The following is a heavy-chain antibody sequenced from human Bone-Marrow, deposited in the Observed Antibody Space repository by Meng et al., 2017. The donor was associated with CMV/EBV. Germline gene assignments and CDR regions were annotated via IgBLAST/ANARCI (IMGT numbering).Heavy chain of an antibody. CDR1: GFTFSSYW. V-gene: IGHV3-7*01. CDR3: ARICVTGRACYHFDS. D-gene: IGHD2-2*01. Sequence: GESLKISCTGSGFTFSSYWMSWVRQAPGKGLEWVANIRQDGSEKHYVDSVKGRFTISRDNTKNSLYLEMNTLRAGDTAVYHCARICVTGRACYHFDSWGQGARVTVSS. CDR2: IRQDGSEK. J-gene: IGHJ4*02.